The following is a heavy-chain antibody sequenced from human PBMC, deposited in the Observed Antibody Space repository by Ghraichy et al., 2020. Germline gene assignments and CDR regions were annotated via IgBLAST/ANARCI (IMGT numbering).Heavy chain of an antibody. Sequence: SETLSLTCTVSGASISSYYWSWIRQPPGKGLEWIGYVSYSGSTAYNPSLKSRVTMSVDTSKDQFSLKLSSVTAADTAVYYCARTSSWAQTPDYWGQGTLVTVSS. V-gene: IGHV4-59*08. CDR2: VSYSGST. CDR3: ARTSSWAQTPDY. CDR1: GASISSYY. D-gene: IGHD6-13*01. J-gene: IGHJ4*02.